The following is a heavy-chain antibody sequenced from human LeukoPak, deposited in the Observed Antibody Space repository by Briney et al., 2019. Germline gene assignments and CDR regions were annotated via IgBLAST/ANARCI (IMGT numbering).Heavy chain of an antibody. V-gene: IGHV3-23*01. D-gene: IGHD5-24*01. CDR2: ISGSGGST. CDR3: AREARDGYNIPYFDY. CDR1: GFTFSSYA. Sequence: GGSLRLSCAASGFTFSSYAMSWVRQAPGKGLEWVSAISGSGGSTYYADSVKGRFTISRDNAKNTLYLQMNSLRAEDTAVYYCAREARDGYNIPYFDYWGQGTLVTVSS. J-gene: IGHJ4*02.